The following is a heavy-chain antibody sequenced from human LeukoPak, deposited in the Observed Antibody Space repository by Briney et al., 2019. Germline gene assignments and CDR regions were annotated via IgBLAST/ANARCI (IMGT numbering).Heavy chain of an antibody. Sequence: SETLSLTCTVSGGSISNYYWNWSRQPPGKGLEWIGFISFSGSTNYNPSLKSRVTISSDTSKNHFSLKLTSVTAADTDMYYCARQGSDWSSSLLQHWGQGTLVTVSS. CDR2: ISFSGST. CDR3: ARQGSDWSSSLLQH. V-gene: IGHV4-59*08. J-gene: IGHJ1*01. CDR1: GGSISNYY. D-gene: IGHD6-13*01.